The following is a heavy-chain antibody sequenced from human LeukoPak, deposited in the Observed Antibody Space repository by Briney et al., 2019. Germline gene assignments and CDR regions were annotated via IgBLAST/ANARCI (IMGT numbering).Heavy chain of an antibody. Sequence: ERSLRLSCAASGFTFSSYGMHWVRQAPGKGLEWVAVISYDGSNKYYADSVKGRFTISGDNSKNTMYLQMNSLRAEDTAVYYCAKEGQQLVGYYFDYWGQGTLVTVSS. D-gene: IGHD6-13*01. J-gene: IGHJ4*02. CDR2: ISYDGSNK. CDR3: AKEGQQLVGYYFDY. CDR1: GFTFSSYG. V-gene: IGHV3-30*18.